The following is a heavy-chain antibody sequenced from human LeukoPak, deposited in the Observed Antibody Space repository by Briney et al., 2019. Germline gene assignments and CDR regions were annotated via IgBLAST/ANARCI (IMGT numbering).Heavy chain of an antibody. Sequence: GGSLRLSCAASGFSFSSYWMHWVRQAPGKGLVWVSRIKTDGSSATYADSVKGRFTISRDNAKNTLYLQMNSLRAEGTAVYYCARDKYPGSGSYYIFDYWGQGTLVTVSS. V-gene: IGHV3-74*01. D-gene: IGHD1-26*01. CDR2: IKTDGSSA. CDR1: GFSFSSYW. J-gene: IGHJ4*02. CDR3: ARDKYPGSGSYYIFDY.